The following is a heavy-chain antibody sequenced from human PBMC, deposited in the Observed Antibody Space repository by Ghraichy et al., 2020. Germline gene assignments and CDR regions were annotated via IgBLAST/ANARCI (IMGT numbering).Heavy chain of an antibody. CDR2: IKSNNDGGTT. CDR3: TTGTGQWLVPGEQRDY. J-gene: IGHJ4*02. V-gene: IGHV3-15*01. D-gene: IGHD6-19*01. CDR1: GFTFSNAW. Sequence: GGSLRLSCAASGFTFSNAWMSWVRQAPGKGLEWVGRIKSNNDGGTTDYAATVRGRFTISRADSKHTLYLQMNSRETEDTAVYDCTTGTGQWLVPGEQRDYWGQGTLDTVSS.